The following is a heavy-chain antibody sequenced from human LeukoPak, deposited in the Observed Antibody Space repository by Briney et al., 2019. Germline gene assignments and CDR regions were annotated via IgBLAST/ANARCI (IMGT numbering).Heavy chain of an antibody. CDR1: GFTFNNAW. CDR3: AEGGYSGISGDFDY. J-gene: IGHJ4*02. Sequence: GGSLRLSCAASGFTFNNAWMSWVRQAPGKGLEWVGRIKSKTDGGTTDYAAPVKGRFTISRDNAKKSLYLQMNSLRVDDTVVYYCAEGGYSGISGDFDYWGQGTLVTVSS. CDR2: IKSKTDGGTT. V-gene: IGHV3-15*01. D-gene: IGHD5-12*01.